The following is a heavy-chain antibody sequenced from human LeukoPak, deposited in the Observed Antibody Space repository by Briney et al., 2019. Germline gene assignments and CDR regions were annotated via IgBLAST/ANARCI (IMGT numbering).Heavy chain of an antibody. CDR1: GFTFDSYG. J-gene: IGHJ4*02. CDR3: AKDQYSSSYYFDY. Sequence: TGRSLRLSCAASGFTFDSYGMHWVRQAPGKGLEWVAFIRYDGSNKYYTDSVKGRFTISRDNSKNTLYLQMNSLRAEDTAVYYCAKDQYSSSYYFDYWGQGTLVTVSS. CDR2: IRYDGSNK. D-gene: IGHD6-6*01. V-gene: IGHV3-30*02.